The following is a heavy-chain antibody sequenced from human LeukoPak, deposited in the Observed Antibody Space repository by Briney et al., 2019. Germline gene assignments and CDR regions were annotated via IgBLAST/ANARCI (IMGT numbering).Heavy chain of an antibody. CDR1: GYTFSNYG. J-gene: IGHJ4*02. D-gene: IGHD3-22*01. V-gene: IGHV1-18*01. Sequence: ASVKVSCKASGYTFSNYGISWVRQAPGQGLEWMGWISTYNGNTNYAQKLQGRVTMTTDTSTSTAYMELRSLRSDDTAVYYCARDLGRDSSGYVLDYWGQGTLVTVSS. CDR3: ARDLGRDSSGYVLDY. CDR2: ISTYNGNT.